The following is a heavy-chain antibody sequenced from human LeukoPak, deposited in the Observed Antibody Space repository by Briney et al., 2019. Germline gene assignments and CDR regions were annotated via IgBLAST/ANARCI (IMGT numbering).Heavy chain of an antibody. V-gene: IGHV1-18*04. J-gene: IGHJ4*02. D-gene: IGHD3-10*01. CDR1: GYTFTSYS. CDR3: ARGVSYYGSGSYEDY. Sequence: ASVKVSCKASGYTFTSYSISWVRQAPGQGLEWMGWISAYNGNTNYAQKLQGRVTMTTDTSTSTAYMELRSLRSDDTAVYYCARGVSYYGSGSYEDYWGQGTLVTVSS. CDR2: ISAYNGNT.